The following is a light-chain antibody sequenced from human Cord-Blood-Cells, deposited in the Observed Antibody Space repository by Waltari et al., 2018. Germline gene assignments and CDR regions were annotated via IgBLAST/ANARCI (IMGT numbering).Light chain of an antibody. CDR3: QSADSSGTYV. V-gene: IGLV3-25*02. CDR2: KDS. J-gene: IGLJ1*01. Sequence: SYELTQPPSVSVSQGRTPRIPSPGDALPNQFANWYQQKPGQAPVLVIYKDSERPSGIPERFSGSSSGTTVTLTISGVQAEDEADYYCQSADSSGTYVFGTGTKVTVL. CDR1: ALPNQF.